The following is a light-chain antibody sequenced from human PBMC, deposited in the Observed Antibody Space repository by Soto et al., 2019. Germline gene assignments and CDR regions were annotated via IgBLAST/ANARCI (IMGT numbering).Light chain of an antibody. CDR2: ADN. Sequence: QSVLTQTPSVSGAPGQKITMSCTGSSSNIGAGYDVHWYQQVPGAAPRLLIYADNNRPSGVPDRFSASKSGTSASLVITGLQGEDEADYYCSSYSSNNILSYVFGTGTKVTVL. J-gene: IGLJ1*01. CDR1: SSNIGAGYD. CDR3: SSYSSNNILSYV. V-gene: IGLV1-40*01.